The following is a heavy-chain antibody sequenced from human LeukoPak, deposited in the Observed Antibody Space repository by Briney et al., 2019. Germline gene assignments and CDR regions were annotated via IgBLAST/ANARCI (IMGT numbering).Heavy chain of an antibody. CDR2: IYYSGST. D-gene: IGHD6-13*01. CDR3: AREGRRIAATVY. V-gene: IGHV4-59*12. Sequence: SETLSLTCTVSGGSISSYYWSWIRQPPGKGLEWIGYIYYSGSTNYNPSLKSRVTISVDTSKNQFSLKLSSVTAADTAVYYCAREGRRIAATVYWGQGTLVTVSS. CDR1: GGSISSYY. J-gene: IGHJ4*02.